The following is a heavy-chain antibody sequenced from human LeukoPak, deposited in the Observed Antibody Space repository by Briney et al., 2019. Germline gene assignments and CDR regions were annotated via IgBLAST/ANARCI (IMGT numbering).Heavy chain of an antibody. D-gene: IGHD3-22*01. CDR3: ARVRASIGSIDY. CDR2: INPSGGST. J-gene: IGHJ4*02. V-gene: IGHV1-46*01. CDR1: GYTFTGYY. Sequence: ASVKVSCKASGYTFTGYYMHWVRQAPGQGLEWMGIINPSGGSTSYAQKFQGRVTMTRDTSTSTVYMELSSLRSEDTAVYYCARVRASIGSIDYWGQGTLVTVSS.